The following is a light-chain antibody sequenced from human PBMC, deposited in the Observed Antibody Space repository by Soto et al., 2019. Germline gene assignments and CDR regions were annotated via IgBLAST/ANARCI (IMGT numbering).Light chain of an antibody. Sequence: EVVVTQSPDTLSLSPGETATLSCRASQSVSSSVAWYQHKPGQSPRLVVYSGDKRAPGIPPRFSGSGSGTDFTLTISSLESDDFAIYYCQQLNSYPITFGQGTRLEIK. CDR2: SGD. J-gene: IGKJ5*01. CDR1: QSVSSS. CDR3: QQLNSYPIT. V-gene: IGKV3-15*01.